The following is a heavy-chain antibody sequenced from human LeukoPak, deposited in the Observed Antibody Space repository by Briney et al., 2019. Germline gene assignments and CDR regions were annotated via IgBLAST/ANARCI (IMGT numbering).Heavy chain of an antibody. Sequence: GESLKISCKGSGYSFTTYWIGWVRQMPGQGLEWMGIIYPGDSDTRYSPSFEGQVTISADKSISTAYLQWSSLKASDTAMYYCARDLDYGDYDYWGQGTLVTVSS. J-gene: IGHJ4*02. CDR1: GYSFTTYW. V-gene: IGHV5-51*01. CDR3: ARDLDYGDYDY. CDR2: IYPGDSDT. D-gene: IGHD4-17*01.